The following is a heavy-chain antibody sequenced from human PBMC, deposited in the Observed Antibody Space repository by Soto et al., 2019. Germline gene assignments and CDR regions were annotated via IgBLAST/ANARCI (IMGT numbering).Heavy chain of an antibody. D-gene: IGHD2-2*01. CDR2: IYWDDDK. CDR1: GFSLSTSGVG. CDR3: AHSRGCSSTSCYPNNWFDP. V-gene: IGHV2-5*02. Sequence: LTLVNPTQTLTLTCTFSGFSLSTSGVGVGWIRQPPGKALEWLALIYWDDDKRYSPSLKSRLTITKDTSKNQVVLTMTNMDPVDTATYYCAHSRGCSSTSCYPNNWFDPWGQGTLVTVSS. J-gene: IGHJ5*02.